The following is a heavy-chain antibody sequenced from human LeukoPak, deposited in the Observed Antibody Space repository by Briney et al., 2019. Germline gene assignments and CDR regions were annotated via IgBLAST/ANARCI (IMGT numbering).Heavy chain of an antibody. Sequence: SETLSLTCTVSGYSISSGYYWGWIRQPPGKGLEWIGSIYYSGSTYYNPSLKSRVTISVDTSKNQFSLKLSSVTAADTAVYYCASATDSSSSSYFDYWGQGTLVTVSS. CDR3: ASATDSSSSSYFDY. D-gene: IGHD6-6*01. J-gene: IGHJ4*02. CDR1: GYSISSGYY. V-gene: IGHV4-38-2*02. CDR2: IYYSGST.